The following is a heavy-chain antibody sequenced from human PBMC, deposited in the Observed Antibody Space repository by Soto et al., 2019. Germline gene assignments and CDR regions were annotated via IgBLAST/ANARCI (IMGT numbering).Heavy chain of an antibody. CDR3: TRDEAVSYDSRFHP. V-gene: IGHV3-21*01. Sequence: EVQVVESGGGLVKPGGSLTLSCNYTCSLYSVNWIRQAPGKGLEWVASISSGAASIKYADSVQGRFTISRDNAKSSVSLQMSSLRVEDTAVYFCTRDEAVSYDSRFHPWGQGTQVTVSA. D-gene: IGHD1-26*01. J-gene: IGHJ5*02. CDR1: TCSLYS. CDR2: ISSGAASI.